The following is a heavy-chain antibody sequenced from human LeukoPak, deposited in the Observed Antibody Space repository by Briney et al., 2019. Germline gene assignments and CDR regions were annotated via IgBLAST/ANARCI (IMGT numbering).Heavy chain of an antibody. CDR2: INHSGST. CDR3: ARGLIVVVPAAMYYYYYGMDV. Sequence: PSETLSLTCAVYGGSFSGYYWSWIRQPPGKGLEGIGEINHSGSTNYNPSLKSRVTISVDTSKNQFSLKLSSVTAADTAVYYCARGLIVVVPAAMYYYYYGMDVWGQGTTVTVSS. D-gene: IGHD2-2*01. CDR1: GGSFSGYY. V-gene: IGHV4-34*01. J-gene: IGHJ6*02.